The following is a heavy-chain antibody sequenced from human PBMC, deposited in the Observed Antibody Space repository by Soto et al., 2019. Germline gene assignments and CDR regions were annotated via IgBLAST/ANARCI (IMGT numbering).Heavy chain of an antibody. D-gene: IGHD3-9*01. Sequence: GSLRLSCAASGFTFSSYAMHWVRQAPGKGLEWVAVISYDGSNKYYADSVKGRFTISRDNSKNTLYLQMNSLRAEDTAVYYCARDWSDILTGYIVGLDYWGQGTLVTVSS. CDR2: ISYDGSNK. CDR3: ARDWSDILTGYIVGLDY. V-gene: IGHV3-30-3*01. CDR1: GFTFSSYA. J-gene: IGHJ4*02.